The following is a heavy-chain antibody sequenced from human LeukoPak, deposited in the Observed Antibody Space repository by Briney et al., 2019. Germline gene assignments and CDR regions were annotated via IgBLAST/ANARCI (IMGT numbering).Heavy chain of an antibody. V-gene: IGHV1-69*01. CDR2: IIPIFGTA. CDR1: GGTFSSYA. Sequence: ASVKVSCKASGGTFSSYAISWVRQAPGQGLEWMGGIIPIFGTANYAQKFQGRVTITADESTSTAYMELSSLRSEDTAVYYCAREEYYYDSSGYYNAFDIWGQGTMVTVSS. J-gene: IGHJ3*02. CDR3: AREEYYYDSSGYYNAFDI. D-gene: IGHD3-22*01.